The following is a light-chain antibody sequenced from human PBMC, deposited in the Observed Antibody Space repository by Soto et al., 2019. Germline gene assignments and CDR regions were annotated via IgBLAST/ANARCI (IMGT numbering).Light chain of an antibody. Sequence: DIQMTQSPSSLSASVGDRVTITCRASQSISSYLHWYQQKPGKAPKLLIYAASSLQSGVPSRFSGSGSGTDFTLTISSLQPEDFATYSCPQSYSTPWTSGQGTKV. CDR1: QSISSY. J-gene: IGKJ1*01. CDR2: AAS. V-gene: IGKV1-39*01. CDR3: PQSYSTPWT.